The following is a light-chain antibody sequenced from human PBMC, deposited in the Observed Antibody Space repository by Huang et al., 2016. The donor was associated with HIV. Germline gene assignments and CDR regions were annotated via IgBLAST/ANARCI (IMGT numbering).Light chain of an antibody. CDR2: LGS. CDR1: QSLLHSNGYYS. V-gene: IGKV2-28*01. CDR3: MQALQTPPT. Sequence: EIVMTQSPLSLPVTPGEPASMSCRSSQSLLHSNGYYSVDWYLQKPGRSPQLLIYLGSERAPGVPYRFSGSGSGTDFTLKSSRVEAEDVGVYYCMQALQTPPTFGQGTKLEIK. J-gene: IGKJ2*01.